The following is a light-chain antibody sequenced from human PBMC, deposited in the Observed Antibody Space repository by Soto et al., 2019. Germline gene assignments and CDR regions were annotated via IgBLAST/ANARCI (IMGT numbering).Light chain of an antibody. CDR1: SSNIGSKT. V-gene: IGLV1-44*01. Sequence: QSVLTQPPSASGTPGQRVTISCSGSSSNIGSKTVTWYQQLPGTAPKLLIYSNYQRPSGVPDRFSGSKSGTSASLVISGLQSEDEADYYCSAWDASLNGYGFGTGTKVTVL. J-gene: IGLJ1*01. CDR3: SAWDASLNGYG. CDR2: SNY.